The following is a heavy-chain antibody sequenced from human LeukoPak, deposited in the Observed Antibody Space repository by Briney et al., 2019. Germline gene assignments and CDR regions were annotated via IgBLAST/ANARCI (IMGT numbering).Heavy chain of an antibody. CDR2: IIGRTGST. CDR3: AKNTGGAIVATFHGPIDY. Sequence: PGGSLRLSCAASGFTFNYSSMSWVRQAPGKGLEWVSAIIGRTGSTYYADSVKGRFTISRDNSKNTVYLILNRLRAEDTAVYYCAKNTGGAIVATFHGPIDYWGQGTLVTVSS. V-gene: IGHV3-23*01. J-gene: IGHJ4*02. CDR1: GFTFNYSS. D-gene: IGHD5-12*01.